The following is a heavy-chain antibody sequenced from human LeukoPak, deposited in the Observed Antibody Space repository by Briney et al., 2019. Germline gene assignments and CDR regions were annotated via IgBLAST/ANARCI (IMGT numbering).Heavy chain of an antibody. CDR2: MNPNSGNT. J-gene: IGHJ5*02. CDR3: ARGVEYYDFWSGYRNWFDP. Sequence: ASVKVSCKASGYTFTSYDINWVRQATGQGLEWMGWMNPNSGNTGYAQKFQGRVTMTRNTSISTAYMELSSLRSEDTAVYYCARGVEYYDFWSGYRNWFDPWGQEPWSPSPQ. V-gene: IGHV1-8*01. CDR1: GYTFTSYD. D-gene: IGHD3-3*01.